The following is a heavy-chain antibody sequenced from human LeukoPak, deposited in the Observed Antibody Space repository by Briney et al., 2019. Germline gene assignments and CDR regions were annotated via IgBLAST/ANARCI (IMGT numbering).Heavy chain of an antibody. V-gene: IGHV3-23*01. CDR1: GFTFSSNA. Sequence: QPGGSLRLSCAASGFTFSSNAMSWVRQAPGKGLEWVSVISVSGSRAYYADFVKGRFTVSRDNSKNTVLLQMNSLRVEDTAVYYCTKDHDGMHAWGLGTTVTVSS. CDR2: ISVSGSRA. CDR3: TKDHDGMHA. J-gene: IGHJ6*02.